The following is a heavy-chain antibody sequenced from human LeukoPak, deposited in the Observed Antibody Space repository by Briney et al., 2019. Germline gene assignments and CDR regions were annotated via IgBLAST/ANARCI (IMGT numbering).Heavy chain of an antibody. CDR3: AQLITDFDY. Sequence: GGSLRLSCAASGFTFSSYGMSWVRQAPGKGLEWVSAISGSGGSTYYADSVKGRFTISRDNAKNSLYLQMNSLRAEDTAVYYCAQLITDFDYWGQGTLVTVSS. V-gene: IGHV3-23*01. J-gene: IGHJ4*02. CDR2: ISGSGGST. CDR1: GFTFSSYG. D-gene: IGHD3-16*01.